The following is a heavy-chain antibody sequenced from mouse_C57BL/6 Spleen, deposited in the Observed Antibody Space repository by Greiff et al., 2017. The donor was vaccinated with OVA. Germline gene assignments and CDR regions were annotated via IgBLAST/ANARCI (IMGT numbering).Heavy chain of an antibody. V-gene: IGHV5-17*01. Sequence: EVKLVESGGGLVKPGGSLKLSCAASGFTFSDYGMHWVRQAPEKGLEWVAYISSGSSTIYYADTVKGRFTISRDNAKNTLFLQMTSLRSEDTAMYYCARGNWDVDWFAYWGQGTLVTVSA. CDR2: ISSGSSTI. CDR1: GFTFSDYG. J-gene: IGHJ3*01. D-gene: IGHD4-1*01. CDR3: ARGNWDVDWFAY.